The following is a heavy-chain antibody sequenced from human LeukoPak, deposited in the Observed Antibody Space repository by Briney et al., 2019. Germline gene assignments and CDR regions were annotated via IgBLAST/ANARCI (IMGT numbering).Heavy chain of an antibody. J-gene: IGHJ4*02. CDR3: AKVGYDSSVDN. D-gene: IGHD3-22*01. Sequence: PGGSLRLSCAASGFTFSSYGMHWVRQAPGKGLEWVAVIWYDGSNKYYADSVKGRFTISRDNSKNTLYLQMNSLRAEDTAVYYCAKVGYDSSVDNWGQGTLVTVSS. CDR2: IWYDGSNK. V-gene: IGHV3-33*06. CDR1: GFTFSSYG.